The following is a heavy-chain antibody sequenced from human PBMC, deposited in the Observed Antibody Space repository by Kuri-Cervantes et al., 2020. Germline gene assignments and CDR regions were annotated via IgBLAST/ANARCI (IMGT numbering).Heavy chain of an antibody. CDR1: GYTFTSYA. V-gene: IGHV7-4-1*02. CDR3: ARGGPLKWERHYFDY. J-gene: IGHJ4*02. CDR2: INTNTGNP. Sequence: ASVKVSCKASGYTFTSYAMNWVRQAPGQGLEWMGWINTNTGNPTYAQGFTGRFVLSLDTSVSTAYLQISSLKAEDTAVYYCARGGPLKWERHYFDYRGQGTLVTVSS. D-gene: IGHD1-26*01.